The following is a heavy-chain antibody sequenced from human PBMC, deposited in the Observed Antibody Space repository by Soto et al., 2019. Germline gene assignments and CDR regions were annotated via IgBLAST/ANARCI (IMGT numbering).Heavy chain of an antibody. CDR1: GFTFTSSA. CDR3: ARVGWGEYSSPWLGWLDP. D-gene: IGHD6-6*01. J-gene: IGHJ5*02. Sequence: SVQLSCKASGFTFTSSAVQWVRQARGQRLEWIGWIVVGSGNRNYAQKFQERVTITRDMSTSTAYMELSGLRAEGTAVYYCARVGWGEYSSPWLGWLDPWGQGSLV. CDR2: IVVGSGNR. V-gene: IGHV1-58*01.